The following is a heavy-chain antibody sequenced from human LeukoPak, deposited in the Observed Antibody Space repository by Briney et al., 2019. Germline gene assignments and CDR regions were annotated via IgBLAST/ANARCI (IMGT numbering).Heavy chain of an antibody. Sequence: ASVKVFCKASGYTFTSYGISWVRQAPGQGLEWMGWISAYNGNTNYAQKLQGRVTMTTDTSTSTAYMELRSLRFDDTAVYYCTREHEWLPDYWGQGTLVTVSS. D-gene: IGHD3-3*01. V-gene: IGHV1-18*01. CDR2: ISAYNGNT. CDR1: GYTFTSYG. CDR3: TREHEWLPDY. J-gene: IGHJ4*02.